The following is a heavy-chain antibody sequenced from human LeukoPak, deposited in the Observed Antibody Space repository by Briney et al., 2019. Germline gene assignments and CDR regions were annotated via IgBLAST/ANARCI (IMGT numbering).Heavy chain of an antibody. CDR1: GGTFSSYA. Sequence: GASVKVSCKASGGTFSSYAISWVRQAPGQGLEWMGRIIPILGIANYAQKFQGRATITADKSTSTAYMELSSLRSEDTAVYYCARETAVAEPVDYWGQGTLVTVSS. V-gene: IGHV1-69*04. CDR3: ARETAVAEPVDY. J-gene: IGHJ4*02. D-gene: IGHD6-19*01. CDR2: IIPILGIA.